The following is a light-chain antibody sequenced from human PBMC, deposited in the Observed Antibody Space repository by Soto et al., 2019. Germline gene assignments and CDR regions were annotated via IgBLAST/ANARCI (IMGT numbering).Light chain of an antibody. Sequence: QSALTQPASVSGSPGQSITISCTGTSSDVGAYNYISWYQQYPGTAPKIMIYEVSSRPSGVSRRFSGSKSGNTASLTISGLQPEDEADYYCCSYVGSYSYVFGIGTKVTVL. CDR3: CSYVGSYSYV. J-gene: IGLJ1*01. CDR2: EVS. CDR1: SSDVGAYNY. V-gene: IGLV2-14*01.